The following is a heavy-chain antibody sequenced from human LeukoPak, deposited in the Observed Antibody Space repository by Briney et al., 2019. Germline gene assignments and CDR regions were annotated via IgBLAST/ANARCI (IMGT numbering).Heavy chain of an antibody. V-gene: IGHV4-4*07. Sequence: SETLSLTCTVSGGSISSYYWSWIRQPAGKGLEWMGRVFASGTNNYNPSLKSRVTMSVDTSKNQFSLKLSSVTAADTAVYYCARVGNFATFDCWGQGTLVTVSS. CDR2: VFASGTN. J-gene: IGHJ4*02. D-gene: IGHD1-7*01. CDR3: ARVGNFATFDC. CDR1: GGSISSYY.